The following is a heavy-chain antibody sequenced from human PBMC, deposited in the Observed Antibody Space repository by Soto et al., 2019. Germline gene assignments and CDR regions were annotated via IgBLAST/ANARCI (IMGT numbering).Heavy chain of an antibody. J-gene: IGHJ6*02. CDR1: GGSISSYY. CDR3: ARHGFGPLHGLVDV. CDR2: VHHSWGS. V-gene: IGHV4-59*08. Sequence: QVQLQESGPGLVKPSETLSLSCTVSGGSISSYYWSWFRQSPGKRMEWIGYVHHSWGSSYNPSLQSRVAISLDTSKSQFSLKATSVTATDTAVYYCARHGFGPLHGLVDVWGQGTTVTVYS. D-gene: IGHD3-10*01.